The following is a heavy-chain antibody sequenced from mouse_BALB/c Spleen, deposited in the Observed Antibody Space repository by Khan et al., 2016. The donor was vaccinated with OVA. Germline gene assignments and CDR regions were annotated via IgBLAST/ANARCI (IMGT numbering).Heavy chain of an antibody. V-gene: IGHV1-77*01. CDR1: GYTFTYYV. CDR2: IYPGSDNA. J-gene: IGHJ2*01. CDR3: ARGDGYYVYFDY. Sequence: QIQLVQSGPELVKPGASVKMSCKASGYTFTYYVITWVKQRTGQGLEWIGEIYPGSDNAYYNERFKGKATLTADKSSNTTHMQLSSLTSEDSAVYVCARGDGYYVYFDYWGQGTTLTVSS. D-gene: IGHD2-3*01.